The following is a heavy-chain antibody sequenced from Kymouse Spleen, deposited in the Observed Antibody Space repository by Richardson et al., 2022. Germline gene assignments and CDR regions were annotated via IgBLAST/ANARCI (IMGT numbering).Heavy chain of an antibody. J-gene: IGHJ6*02. CDR1: GFTFSSYA. CDR3: AKRIVATFYYYYGMDV. CDR2: ISGSGGST. V-gene: IGHV3-23*04. Sequence: EVQLVESGGGLVQPGGSLRLSCAASGFTFSSYAMSWVRQAPGKGLEWVSAISGSGGSTYYADSVKGRFTISRDNSKNTLYLQMNSLRAEDTAVYYCAKRIVATFYYYYGMDVWGQGTTVTVSS. D-gene: IGHD5-12*01.